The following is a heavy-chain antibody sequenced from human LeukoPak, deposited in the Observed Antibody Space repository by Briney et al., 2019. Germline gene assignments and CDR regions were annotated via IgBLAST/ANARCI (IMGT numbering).Heavy chain of an antibody. CDR1: GFTFSSYW. Sequence: GGSLRLSCAASGFTFSSYWMSWVRQAPGKGLEWVANIKQDGSEKYYVDSVKGRFTISRDNAKNSLYLQMNSLRADDTAVYYCAREYSGCYPGSYYYYGMDVWGQGTTVTVSS. J-gene: IGHJ6*02. V-gene: IGHV3-7*01. CDR2: IKQDGSEK. CDR3: AREYSGCYPGSYYYYGMDV. D-gene: IGHD1-26*01.